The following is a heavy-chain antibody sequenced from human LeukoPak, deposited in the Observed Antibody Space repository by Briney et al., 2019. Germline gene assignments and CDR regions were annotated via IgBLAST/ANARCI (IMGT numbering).Heavy chain of an antibody. CDR1: GGSISSSSYY. V-gene: IGHV4-39*07. D-gene: IGHD4-17*01. CDR3: AETTVTTQGYFDL. J-gene: IGHJ2*01. Sequence: SETLSLTCTVSGGSISSSSYYWGWIRQPPGKGLEWIGSIYYSGSTYYNPSLKSRVTKSVDTSKNQFSLKLSSVTAADTAVYYCAETTVTTQGYFDLWGRGTLVTVSS. CDR2: IYYSGST.